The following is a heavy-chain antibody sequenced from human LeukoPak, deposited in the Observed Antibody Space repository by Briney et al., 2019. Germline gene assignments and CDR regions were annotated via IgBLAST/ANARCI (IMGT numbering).Heavy chain of an antibody. V-gene: IGHV3-21*01. J-gene: IGHJ6*03. CDR1: GFTFSTYT. CDR2: ISSRSSYI. D-gene: IGHD6-19*01. CDR3: VAVADYYYMDV. Sequence: GGSLRLSCAASGFTFSTYTMNWVRQAPGKGLEWVSSISSRSSYIYYADSVKGRFTISRDNSKNTLYLQMNSLRAEDTALYYCVAVADYYYMDVWGKGTPVTISS.